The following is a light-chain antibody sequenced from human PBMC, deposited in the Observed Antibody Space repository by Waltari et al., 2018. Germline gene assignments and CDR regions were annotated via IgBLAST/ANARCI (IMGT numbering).Light chain of an antibody. CDR2: NVY. Sequence: QSALTQPRSVSGSLGQSVTISCAGSSDDVGGFTFVSWYQQYPGKAPKLIMYNVYRRPSGVPLRFSGSKSGNTASLTVSGLQAEDEADYYCCSYSTTYPEVFGSGTKVTVV. V-gene: IGLV2-11*01. J-gene: IGLJ1*01. CDR1: SDDVGGFTF. CDR3: CSYSTTYPEV.